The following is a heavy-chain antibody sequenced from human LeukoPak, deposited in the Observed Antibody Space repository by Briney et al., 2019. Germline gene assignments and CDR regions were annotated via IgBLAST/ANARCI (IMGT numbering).Heavy chain of an antibody. J-gene: IGHJ6*02. CDR2: ISSSATYI. CDR3: ARILVVPAANYYYSYGMDV. D-gene: IGHD2-2*01. CDR1: GFTFSDYN. V-gene: IGHV3-21*06. Sequence: GGSLRLSCAASGFTFSDYNMNWVRQAPGKGLEWVSSISSSATYIYYADSVKGRFTISRDNAKTSLSLQMNSLRAEDTAVYYCARILVVPAANYYYSYGMDVWGQGTTVTVSS.